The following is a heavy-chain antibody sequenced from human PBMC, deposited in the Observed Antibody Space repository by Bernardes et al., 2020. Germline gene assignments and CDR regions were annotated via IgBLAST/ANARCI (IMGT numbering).Heavy chain of an antibody. V-gene: IGHV4-59*01. Sequence: SETLSLTCTVSGGSINNYYWNWIRQSPGKGLEWIGYIHYSGTTKYNPSLESRVSILVDTSKNHFSLKLRSATGADTAVYYCARGGRSLGWSTDLDYWGQGTLVRVSS. CDR1: GGSINNYY. D-gene: IGHD6-19*01. CDR2: IHYSGTT. CDR3: ARGGRSLGWSTDLDY. J-gene: IGHJ4*02.